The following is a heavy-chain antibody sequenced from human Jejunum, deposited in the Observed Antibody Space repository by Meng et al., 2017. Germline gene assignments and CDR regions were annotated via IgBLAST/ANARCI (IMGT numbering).Heavy chain of an antibody. CDR2: ISAGDGTA. J-gene: IGHJ4*03. Sequence: GESLKISCAASGFTFSSHSMSWVRQAPGKGLEWVSSISAGDGTAYYADSVKGRFTISRDNSKNTLYLQMNSLRAEDTAVYYYAKLTSNWGQGTVVTVSS. V-gene: IGHV3-23*01. CDR1: GFTFSSHS. CDR3: AKLTSN.